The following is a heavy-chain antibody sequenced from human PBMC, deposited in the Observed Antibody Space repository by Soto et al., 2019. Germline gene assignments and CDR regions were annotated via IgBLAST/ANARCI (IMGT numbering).Heavy chain of an antibody. J-gene: IGHJ5*02. D-gene: IGHD2-15*01. CDR2: ISGSGGST. CDR1: GFTFSSYA. V-gene: IGHV3-23*01. Sequence: XVSLGLSCAASGFTFSSYAMSWVRQAPGKGLEWVSAISGSGGSTYYADSVKGRFTISRDNSKNTLYLQMNSLRAEDTAVYYCAKEAPGVVVVVAATYNWFDPWGQGTLVTVSS. CDR3: AKEAPGVVVVVAATYNWFDP.